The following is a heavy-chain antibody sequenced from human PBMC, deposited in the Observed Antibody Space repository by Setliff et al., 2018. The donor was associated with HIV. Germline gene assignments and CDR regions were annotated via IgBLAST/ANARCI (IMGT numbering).Heavy chain of an antibody. Sequence: ASVKVSCKASGYTFSNHTIHWVRQAPGKRPEWMGWLNAGYGNTKYSQKLQGRVTITRDISASTAYMELSSLRSEDTAVYYCARSGSSYRFFNYWGLGSLVTVSS. CDR3: ARSGSSYRFFNY. CDR2: LNAGYGNT. V-gene: IGHV1-3*01. J-gene: IGHJ4*02. D-gene: IGHD3-16*02. CDR1: GYTFSNHT.